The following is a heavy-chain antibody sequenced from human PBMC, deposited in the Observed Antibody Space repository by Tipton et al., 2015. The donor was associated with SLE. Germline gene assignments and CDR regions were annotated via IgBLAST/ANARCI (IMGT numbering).Heavy chain of an antibody. CDR3: AKEGRLNRAFDI. CDR2: IYDSGNT. J-gene: IGHJ3*02. V-gene: IGHV4-59*11. CDR1: GGSINSHY. Sequence: TLSLTCSVSGGSINSHYWSWIRQPPGKGLESIGYIYDSGNTKYNPPLKSRVTISVDTSKNQFSLKLSSVTAADTAVYYCAKEGRLNRAFDIWGQGTMVTVSS.